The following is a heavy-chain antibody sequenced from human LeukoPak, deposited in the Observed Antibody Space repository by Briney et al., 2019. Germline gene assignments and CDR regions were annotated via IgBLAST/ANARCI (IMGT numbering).Heavy chain of an antibody. CDR2: ISGSGGRR. V-gene: IGHV3-23*01. CDR3: AKVGPITPRVYYYYGMDV. J-gene: IGHJ6*02. CDR1: GFTLSIYA. Sequence: GGSLRLSCAASGFTLSIYAMSWVPHAPGKGLEGVSAISGSGGRRYYADSVIGRFTISRDSTNNTVYVQMNSLSAEDTAVYYCAKVGPITPRVYYYYGMDVWGQGTTVTVSS. D-gene: IGHD3-10*01.